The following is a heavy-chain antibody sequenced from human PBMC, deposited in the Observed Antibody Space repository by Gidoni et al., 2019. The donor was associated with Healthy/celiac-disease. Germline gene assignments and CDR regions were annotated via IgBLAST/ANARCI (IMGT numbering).Heavy chain of an antibody. D-gene: IGHD6-13*01. J-gene: IGHJ5*02. Sequence: QVQLQQWGAGLLKPSETLSLTCSVYGGSFSGYYWSWIRQHPGKGLEWIGEINHSGSTNYNPSLKSRVTISVDTSKNQFSLKLSSVTAADTAVYYCSRIVGAPSSSWPGIVDWFDPWGQGTLVTVSS. CDR2: INHSGST. V-gene: IGHV4-34*01. CDR3: SRIVGAPSSSWPGIVDWFDP. CDR1: GGSFSGYY.